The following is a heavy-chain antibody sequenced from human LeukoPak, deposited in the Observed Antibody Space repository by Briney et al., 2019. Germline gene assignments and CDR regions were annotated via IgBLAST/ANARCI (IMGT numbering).Heavy chain of an antibody. J-gene: IGHJ4*02. CDR1: GFNFHDYA. Sequence: GGSLRLSCAASGFNFHDYAMHWVRQTPGKGLGWVSSISWNSGRLGYADSVKGRFTISRDNAKNSLYLEMNSLRAEDTALYFCAKDIDSSSWYYFDYWGQGTLVTVSS. V-gene: IGHV3-9*01. CDR3: AKDIDSSSWYYFDY. CDR2: ISWNSGRL. D-gene: IGHD6-13*01.